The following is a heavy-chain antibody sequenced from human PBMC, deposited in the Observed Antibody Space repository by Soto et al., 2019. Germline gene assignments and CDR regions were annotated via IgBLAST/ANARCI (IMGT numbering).Heavy chain of an antibody. J-gene: IGHJ5*02. CDR3: ARESPGWLRSDYRRFDP. CDR1: GGSFSGYY. Sequence: QVQLQQWGAGLLKPSETLSLTCAVYGGSFSGYYWSWIRQPPGKGLEWIGEINHSGSTNYNPSLKGRVTISVDTSKNQFALKLSSVTAADTAVYYCARESPGWLRSDYRRFDPWGQGTLVTVSS. V-gene: IGHV4-34*01. CDR2: INHSGST. D-gene: IGHD4-4*01.